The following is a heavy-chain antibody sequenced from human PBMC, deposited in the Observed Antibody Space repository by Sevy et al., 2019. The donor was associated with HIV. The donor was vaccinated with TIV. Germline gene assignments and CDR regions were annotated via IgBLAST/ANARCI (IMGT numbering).Heavy chain of an antibody. CDR3: ARDVALPAFDI. J-gene: IGHJ3*02. CDR2: ISSSSSYI. V-gene: IGHV3-21*01. Sequence: GGSLRLSCAASGFTFSSYSMNWVRQAPGKGLEGVSSISSSSSYIYYADSVKGRFTTSRDNAKNSLYLQMNSLRAEDTAVYYCARDVALPAFDIWGQGTMVTVSS. CDR1: GFTFSSYS.